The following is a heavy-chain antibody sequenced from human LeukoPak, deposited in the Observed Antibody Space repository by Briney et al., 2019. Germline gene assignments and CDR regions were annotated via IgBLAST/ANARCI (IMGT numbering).Heavy chain of an antibody. Sequence: SETLSLTCTVSGGSISSYYWSWIRQPPGKGLEWIGYIYYSGSTNYNPSLKSRVTISVDTSKNQFSLKLSSVTAADTAVYYCARGEDGYNFDSYYYYMDVWGKGTTVTVSS. V-gene: IGHV4-59*01. CDR3: ARGEDGYNFDSYYYYMDV. J-gene: IGHJ6*03. CDR1: GGSISSYY. CDR2: IYYSGST. D-gene: IGHD5-24*01.